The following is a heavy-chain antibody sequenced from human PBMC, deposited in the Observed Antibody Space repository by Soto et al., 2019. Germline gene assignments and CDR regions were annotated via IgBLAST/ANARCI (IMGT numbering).Heavy chain of an antibody. CDR2: ISGSGGST. Sequence: GGSLRLSCAASGFTFSSYAMSWVRQAPGKGLEWVSAISGSGGSTYYADSVKGRFTISRDNSKNTLYLQMNSLRAEDTAVYYCAKDALTSYYDSSGYPDYFDYWGQGTLVTVSS. D-gene: IGHD3-22*01. CDR3: AKDALTSYYDSSGYPDYFDY. V-gene: IGHV3-23*01. CDR1: GFTFSSYA. J-gene: IGHJ4*02.